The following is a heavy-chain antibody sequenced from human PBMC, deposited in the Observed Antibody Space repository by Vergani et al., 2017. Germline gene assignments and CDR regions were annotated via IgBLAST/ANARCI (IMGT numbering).Heavy chain of an antibody. V-gene: IGHV1-2*02. Sequence: QVQLVQSGAEVQKPGASVKVSCKASGYTFTGYYMHWVRQAPGQGLDWMGWINPSSGGTNYAQKFQGRVTMTRDTSISTAYMELSRLRSDDTAVYYCAVITLGSKRPRLDYWGQGTLVTVSS. D-gene: IGHD3-22*01. CDR1: GYTFTGYY. CDR3: AVITLGSKRPRLDY. CDR2: INPSSGGT. J-gene: IGHJ4*02.